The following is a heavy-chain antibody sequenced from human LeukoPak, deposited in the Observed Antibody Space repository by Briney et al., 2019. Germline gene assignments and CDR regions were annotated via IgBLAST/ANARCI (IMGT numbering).Heavy chain of an antibody. V-gene: IGHV6-1*01. CDR2: TYYRSKWFN. Sequence: SQTLSLTCVISGDSFSSNSAAWNWIRQSPSRGLEWLGRTYYRSKWFNDYAVSVKSRITIKPDTSKNQFSLQLNSVTPEDTAVYYCTGGPEQQLVRAWFDPWGQGTLVTVSS. D-gene: IGHD6-13*01. CDR1: GDSFSSNSAA. CDR3: TGGPEQQLVRAWFDP. J-gene: IGHJ5*02.